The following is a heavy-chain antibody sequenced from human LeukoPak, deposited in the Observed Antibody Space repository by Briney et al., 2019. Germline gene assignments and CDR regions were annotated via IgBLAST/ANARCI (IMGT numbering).Heavy chain of an antibody. D-gene: IGHD3-10*01. CDR1: GFTFGGYA. V-gene: IGHV3-49*03. CDR3: TGSFGELTFFDY. CDR2: IRSKAYGGTT. Sequence: GGSLRLSCTASGFTFGGYAMSWFRQAPGKGLEGVGFIRSKAYGGTTEYAASVKGRFTISRDDSKSIAYLQMNSLKTEDTAVYYCTGSFGELTFFDYWGQGTLVTVSS. J-gene: IGHJ4*02.